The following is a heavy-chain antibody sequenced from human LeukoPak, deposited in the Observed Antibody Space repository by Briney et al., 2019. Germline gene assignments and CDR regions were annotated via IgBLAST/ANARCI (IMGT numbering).Heavy chain of an antibody. J-gene: IGHJ4*02. CDR2: ISSSSSTI. D-gene: IGHD3-22*01. Sequence: GGSLRLSCAASGFTFSSYSMNWVRQAPGKGLEWVSYISSSSSTIYYADSVKGRFTISRDNAKNSLYLQMNSLRAEDTAVYYCAKDPTHYYDSSGYYGGYDYWGQGTLVTVSS. CDR3: AKDPTHYYDSSGYYGGYDY. V-gene: IGHV3-48*01. CDR1: GFTFSSYS.